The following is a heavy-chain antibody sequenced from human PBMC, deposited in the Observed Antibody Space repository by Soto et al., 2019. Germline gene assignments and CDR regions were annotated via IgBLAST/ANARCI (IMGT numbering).Heavy chain of an antibody. D-gene: IGHD5-12*01. CDR2: INPSGGST. J-gene: IGHJ6*02. Sequence: GASVKVSCKASGYTFTSYYMHWVRQAPGQGLEWMGIINPSGGSTSYAQKFQGRVTMTRDTSTSTVYMELSSLRSEDTAVYYCARGGYSGYPTKYYYYGMDVWGQGTTVTVSS. CDR3: ARGGYSGYPTKYYYYGMDV. V-gene: IGHV1-46*01. CDR1: GYTFTSYY.